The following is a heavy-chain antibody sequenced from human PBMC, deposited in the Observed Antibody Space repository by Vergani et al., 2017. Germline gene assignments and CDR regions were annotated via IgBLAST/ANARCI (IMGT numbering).Heavy chain of an antibody. CDR2: INHSGST. J-gene: IGHJ6*02. Sequence: QVQLQQWGAGLLKPSETLSLTCAVYGGSFSGYYWSLIRQPPGKGLEWIGEINHSGSTNYNPSLKSRVTISVDTSKNQFSLKLSSVTAADTAVYYCARGRRYYYYYGMDVWGQGTTVTVSS. CDR1: GGSFSGYY. V-gene: IGHV4-34*01. CDR3: ARGRRYYYYYGMDV.